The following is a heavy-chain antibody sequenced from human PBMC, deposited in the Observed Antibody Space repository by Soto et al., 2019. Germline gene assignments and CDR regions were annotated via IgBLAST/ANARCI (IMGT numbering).Heavy chain of an antibody. J-gene: IGHJ6*02. Sequence: QAHLEQSGAEVKRPGASVKVSCKASGYTCSDFDINWLRQASGQGPEWMGWMNAKSGDTFFAQRFQGKFNMTWDTSLSTAYMDVCSLTSDDTAMYYCARGNPFNYAGFDVWGQGTTVAVSS. CDR1: GYTCSDFD. CDR3: ARGNPFNYAGFDV. CDR2: MNAKSGDT. D-gene: IGHD3-16*01. V-gene: IGHV1-8*01.